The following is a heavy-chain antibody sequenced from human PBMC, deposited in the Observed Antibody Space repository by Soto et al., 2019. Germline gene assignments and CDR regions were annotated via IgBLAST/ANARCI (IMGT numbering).Heavy chain of an antibody. CDR2: ISAYNGNT. Sequence: ASVKVSCKASGYTFTSYGISWVRQAPGQGLEWMGWISAYNGNTNYAQKLQGRVTMTTDTSTSTAYMELRSLRSDDTAVYYFARGITSNYEWFELYLDYWGQGTLVTVPS. J-gene: IGHJ4*02. D-gene: IGHD3-10*01. V-gene: IGHV1-18*01. CDR3: ARGITSNYEWFELYLDY. CDR1: GYTFTSYG.